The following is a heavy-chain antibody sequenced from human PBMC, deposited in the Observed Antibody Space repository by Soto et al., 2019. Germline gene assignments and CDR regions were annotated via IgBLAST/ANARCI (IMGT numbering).Heavy chain of an antibody. V-gene: IGHV3-30-3*01. CDR2: ISYDGSNK. CDR1: GFTFSSYA. CDR3: ARASXXXXXXXXXXXXMDV. Sequence: QVQLVESGGGVVQPGRSLRLSCAASGFTFSSYAMHWVRQAPGKGLEWVAVISYDGSNKYYADSVKGRFTISRDNSKNTLYLQMNSLRAEDTAVYYCARASXXXXXXXXXXXXMDVWGQGTTVTVSS. J-gene: IGHJ6*02.